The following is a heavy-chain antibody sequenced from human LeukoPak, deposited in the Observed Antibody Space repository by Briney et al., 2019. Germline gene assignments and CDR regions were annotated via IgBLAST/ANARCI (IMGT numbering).Heavy chain of an antibody. V-gene: IGHV3-74*03. CDR2: INYYGTTT. Sequence: GGSLRLSCTASGFTFTNHWMHWVRQAPGKGLVWVSRINYYGTTTMYADSVKGRFTISRDKTKNTLYLQMNSLRAEDTAVYYCARDAAGLDYWGQGTLVTVSS. J-gene: IGHJ4*02. D-gene: IGHD2-15*01. CDR1: GFTFTNHW. CDR3: ARDAAGLDY.